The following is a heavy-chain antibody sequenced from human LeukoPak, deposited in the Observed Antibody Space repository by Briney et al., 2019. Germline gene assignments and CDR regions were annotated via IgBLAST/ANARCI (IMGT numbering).Heavy chain of an antibody. CDR1: GFTFSSYG. V-gene: IGHV3-23*01. CDR3: AKSGLNRFDY. Sequence: GGTLRLSCVASGFTFSSYGMSWVRQAPGKGLEWVSAISGNAADTFYADSVKGRFTISRDNSKNTLYLQMNSLRAEDTAVYYCAKSGLNRFDYWGQGTLVTVSS. D-gene: IGHD2-15*01. CDR2: ISGNAADT. J-gene: IGHJ4*02.